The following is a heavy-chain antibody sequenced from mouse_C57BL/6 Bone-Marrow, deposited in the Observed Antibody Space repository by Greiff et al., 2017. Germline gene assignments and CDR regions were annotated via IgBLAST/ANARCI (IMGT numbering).Heavy chain of an antibody. D-gene: IGHD1-1*01. J-gene: IGHJ4*01. Sequence: VQLQQSGPELVKPGASVKMSCKASGYTFTDYNMHWVKQSHGKSLEWIGYINPNNGGTSYNQKFKGKATLTVNKSSSTAYMELRSLTSEDSAVYYCARGDSYGNYAMDYWGQGTSVTVSS. CDR2: INPNNGGT. CDR3: ARGDSYGNYAMDY. CDR1: GYTFTDYN. V-gene: IGHV1-22*01.